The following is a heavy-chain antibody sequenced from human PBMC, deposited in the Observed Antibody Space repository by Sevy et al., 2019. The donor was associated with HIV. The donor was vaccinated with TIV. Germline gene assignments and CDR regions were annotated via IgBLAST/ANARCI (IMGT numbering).Heavy chain of an antibody. D-gene: IGHD2-15*01. J-gene: IGHJ5*02. CDR1: GGSGGSISDYY. CDR3: ARGGTSLFAP. Sequence: SETLSLTCSVSGGSGGSISDYYWSWIRQPLGKGLEWIGYINYSRSTKFNPSLKSRVTISVDTSKNQFSLKLTSVTAADTAVYYCARGGTSLFAPWGQGTLVTVSS. V-gene: IGHV4-59*01. CDR2: INYSRST.